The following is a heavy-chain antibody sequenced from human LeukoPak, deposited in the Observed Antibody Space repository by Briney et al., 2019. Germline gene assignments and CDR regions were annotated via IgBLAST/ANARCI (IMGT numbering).Heavy chain of an antibody. V-gene: IGHV3-7*01. CDR3: ARGIAGAGTAVLDY. Sequence: GGSLRLSCAVSGFTFSSYWMSWVRQAPGKGLEWVANIKQGGSEKYYVDSVKGRFTISRDNAKNSLYLQMNSLRAEDTAVYYCARGIAGAGTAVLDYWGQGTLVIVSS. D-gene: IGHD6-13*01. CDR2: IKQGGSEK. CDR1: GFTFSSYW. J-gene: IGHJ4*02.